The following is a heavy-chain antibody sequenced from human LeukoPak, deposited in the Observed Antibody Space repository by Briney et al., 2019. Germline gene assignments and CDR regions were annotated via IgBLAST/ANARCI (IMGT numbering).Heavy chain of an antibody. CDR3: AVGGRLRHFDY. D-gene: IGHD1-26*01. V-gene: IGHV1-69*13. CDR2: IIPIFGTA. CDR1: GGTFISYA. J-gene: IGHJ4*02. Sequence: SVKVSCKASGGTFISYAISWVRQAPGQGLEWMGGIIPIFGTANYAQKFQGRVTITADESTSTAYMELSSLRSEDTAVYYCAVGGRLRHFDYWGQGTLVTVSS.